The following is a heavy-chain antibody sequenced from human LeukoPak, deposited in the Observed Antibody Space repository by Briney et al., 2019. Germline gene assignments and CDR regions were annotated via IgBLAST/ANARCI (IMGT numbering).Heavy chain of an antibody. Sequence: ASVKVSCKASGYTFTSYGISWVRQAPGQGLEWMGWISAYNGNTNYAQKLQGRVTMTTDTSTSTAYMALRSLRSDDTAVYYCARGDYYDSSGYYPDYWGQGTLVTVSS. CDR1: GYTFTSYG. CDR3: ARGDYYDSSGYYPDY. CDR2: ISAYNGNT. V-gene: IGHV1-18*01. D-gene: IGHD3-22*01. J-gene: IGHJ4*02.